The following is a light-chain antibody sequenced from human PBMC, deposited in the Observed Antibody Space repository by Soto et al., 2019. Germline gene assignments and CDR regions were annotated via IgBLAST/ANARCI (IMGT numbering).Light chain of an antibody. CDR3: NSYTTSRSRV. CDR1: SSDVGAYNY. CDR2: DVS. V-gene: IGLV2-14*03. Sequence: QSALTQPASVSGSPGQSITISCTGTSSDVGAYNYVSWYQQHPGKAPKLIIFDVSSRPSGVSNRFSGSKSGNTASLTISGVQSEDEGDYYRNSYTTSRSRVFGGGTKVTVL. J-gene: IGLJ3*02.